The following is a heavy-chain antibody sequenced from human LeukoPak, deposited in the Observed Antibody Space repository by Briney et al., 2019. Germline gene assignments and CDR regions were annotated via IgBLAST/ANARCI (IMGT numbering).Heavy chain of an antibody. J-gene: IGHJ4*02. CDR3: ARGGDDSGLYFAY. Sequence: GASVKVPCKASRYTLSGFNIHGVRQAPGQELEWMAGINPQRGATNNAQKIQGRVTSTTHMTTQTAHMEGTSLGSDATARYYIARGGDDSGLYFAYWGQGTLVTVSS. D-gene: IGHD3-22*01. V-gene: IGHV1-2*02. CDR1: RYTLSGFN. CDR2: INPQRGAT.